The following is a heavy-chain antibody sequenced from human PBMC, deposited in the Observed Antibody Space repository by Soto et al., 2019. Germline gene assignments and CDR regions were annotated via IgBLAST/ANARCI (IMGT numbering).Heavy chain of an antibody. V-gene: IGHV3-15*01. CDR2: IKSNADGGAA. J-gene: IGHJ3*02. D-gene: IGHD6-19*01. CDR1: GFTFTNAW. Sequence: VQLVESGGGLLQPGGSLRLSCTASGFTFTNAWMDWVRQAPGKGLEWVGRIKSNADGGAADYPAPVKGRFIISRDDSKNTLYLQMNSLKTEDTALYYCTTEMRHTSGWYGAFDIWGRGTMVTVSS. CDR3: TTEMRHTSGWYGAFDI.